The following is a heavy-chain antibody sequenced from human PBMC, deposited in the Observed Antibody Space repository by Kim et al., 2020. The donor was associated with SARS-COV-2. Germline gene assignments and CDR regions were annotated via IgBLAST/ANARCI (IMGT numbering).Heavy chain of an antibody. V-gene: IGHV3-30*04. CDR1: GFTFSSYA. Sequence: GGSLRLSCAASGFTFSSYAMHWVRQAPGKGLEWVAVISYDGSNKYYADSVKGRFTISRDNSKNTLYLQMNSLRAEDTAVYYCARDALRYFDWLLLQFDY. CDR3: ARDALRYFDWLLLQFDY. D-gene: IGHD3-9*01. CDR2: ISYDGSNK. J-gene: IGHJ4*01.